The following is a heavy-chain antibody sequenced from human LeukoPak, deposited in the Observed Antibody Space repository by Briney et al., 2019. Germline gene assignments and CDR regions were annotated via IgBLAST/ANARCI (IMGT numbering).Heavy chain of an antibody. CDR1: GGSISSGSYY. CDR3: ASVNYDFWSGFYWFDP. Sequence: SETLSLTCTVSGGSISSGSYYWSWIRQPAGTGLEWIGRIYTSGSTNYNPSLKSRVTISVDTSKNQFSLKLSSVTAADTAVYYCASVNYDFWSGFYWFDPWGQGTLVTVSS. CDR2: IYTSGST. D-gene: IGHD3-3*01. J-gene: IGHJ5*02. V-gene: IGHV4-61*02.